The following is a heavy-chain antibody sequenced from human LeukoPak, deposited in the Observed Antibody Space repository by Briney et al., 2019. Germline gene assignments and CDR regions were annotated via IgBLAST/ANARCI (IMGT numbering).Heavy chain of an antibody. J-gene: IGHJ6*04. CDR1: GGSLSAFY. Sequence: SETLSLSCTVSGGSLSAFYWGWVRQPAGKGLEWIGRIHTNGTTNYTPSLQSRVTMSVDTSKNQFSLKVSSVTAADTAVYYCARDPSQHNYYALDVWGAGTTVTVSS. CDR3: ARDPSQHNYYALDV. CDR2: IHTNGTT. V-gene: IGHV4-4*07.